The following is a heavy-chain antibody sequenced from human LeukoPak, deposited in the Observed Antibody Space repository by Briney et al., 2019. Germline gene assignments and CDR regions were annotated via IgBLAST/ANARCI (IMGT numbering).Heavy chain of an antibody. D-gene: IGHD2-15*01. J-gene: IGHJ6*02. V-gene: IGHV1-46*01. CDR3: ASVGGGGYLHDYYGMDV. CDR1: GYTFTSYY. CDR2: INPSGGST. Sequence: ASVKVSCKASGYTFTSYYMHWVRQAPGQGLEWMGIINPSGGSTSHAQKFQGRVTMTRDTSTSTVYMELSSLRSEDTAVYYCASVGGGGYLHDYYGMDVWGQGTTVTVSS.